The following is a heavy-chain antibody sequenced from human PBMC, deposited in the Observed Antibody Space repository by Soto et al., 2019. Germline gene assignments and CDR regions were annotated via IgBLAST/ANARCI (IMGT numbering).Heavy chain of an antibody. V-gene: IGHV3-30*18. D-gene: IGHD3-10*01. CDR2: ISYDGNNK. CDR1: GFNFTNYG. J-gene: IGHJ4*02. Sequence: PGGSLRLSCVASGFNFTNYGMHWVRQAPGKGLEWVSAISYDGNNKYYADAVRDRFTISRDNSKYTLYLRLNSLRREDTAVYYCAKDRRQWFGEDFHFWGQGTLVTVSS. CDR3: AKDRRQWFGEDFHF.